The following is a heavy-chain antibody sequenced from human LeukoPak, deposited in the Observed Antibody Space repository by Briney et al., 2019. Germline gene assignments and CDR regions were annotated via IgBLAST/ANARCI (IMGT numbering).Heavy chain of an antibody. CDR1: GFTFSSYA. V-gene: IGHV3-23*01. J-gene: IGHJ4*02. CDR2: LSGGGAST. Sequence: PGGSLRLSCAASGFTFSSYAMSWVRQAPGKGLEWVSALSGGGASTYYADSVKGRFTISRDNSKNTLYLQMDSLRAEDTAVYYCATREDFWSGYPVDYWGQGTLVTVSS. CDR3: ATREDFWSGYPVDY. D-gene: IGHD3-3*01.